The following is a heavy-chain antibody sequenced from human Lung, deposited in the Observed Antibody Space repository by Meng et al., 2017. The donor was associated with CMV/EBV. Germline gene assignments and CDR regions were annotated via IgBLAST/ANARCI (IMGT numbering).Heavy chain of an antibody. V-gene: IGHV1-2*02. CDR3: ARDGLALTQQLVPYGMDV. J-gene: IGHJ6*02. CDR1: GYTFTGYY. D-gene: IGHD6-13*01. CDR2: INPNSGGT. Sequence: ASVXVSXXASGYTFTGYYMHWVRQAPGQGLEWMGWINPNSGGTNYAQKFQGRVTMTRDTSISTAYMELSRVKSDDTAVYYCARDGLALTQQLVPYGMDVWGQGTTVTSP.